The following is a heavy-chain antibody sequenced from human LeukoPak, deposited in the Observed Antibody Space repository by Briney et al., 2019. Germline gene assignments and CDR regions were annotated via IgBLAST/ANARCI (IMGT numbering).Heavy chain of an antibody. CDR3: ARRDLRYYDSSGYSQEFDY. J-gene: IGHJ4*02. Sequence: SETLSLTCTVSGGSISGSSYYWGWIRQPPGKGLEWIGSIYYSGSAYYNPSLKSRVTISVDTSKNQFSLTLSSVTAADTAVYYCARRDLRYYDSSGYSQEFDYWGQGTLVTVSS. V-gene: IGHV4-39*07. CDR2: IYYSGSA. CDR1: GGSISGSSYY. D-gene: IGHD3-22*01.